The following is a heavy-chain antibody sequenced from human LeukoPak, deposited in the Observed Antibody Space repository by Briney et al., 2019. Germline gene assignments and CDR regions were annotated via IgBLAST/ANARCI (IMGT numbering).Heavy chain of an antibody. V-gene: IGHV3-23*01. J-gene: IGHJ4*02. CDR2: ISGSGDDT. CDR1: GFPFSSYA. Sequence: QPGGSLRLSCVVSGFPFSSYAMSWVRQAPGKGLEWVSGISGSGDDTYYADSVKGRFTISRDNSKNTLYLQMNSLRAEDTAVYYCAKEAAYDFWSGYADYWGQGTLVTVSS. D-gene: IGHD3-3*01. CDR3: AKEAAYDFWSGYADY.